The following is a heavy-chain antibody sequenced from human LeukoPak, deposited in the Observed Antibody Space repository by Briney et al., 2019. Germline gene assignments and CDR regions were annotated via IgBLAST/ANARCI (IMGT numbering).Heavy chain of an antibody. Sequence: PGGSLRLSCIASGFTFSSYAMSWVRQAPGKGLEWASTISNSDGNTYYADSVKGRFTISRDNSKNTLYLQMNSLRAEDTAVYYCARSLVVAAYYFDYWGQGTLVTVSS. CDR1: GFTFSSYA. CDR2: ISNSDGNT. CDR3: ARSLVVAAYYFDY. D-gene: IGHD2-15*01. V-gene: IGHV3-23*01. J-gene: IGHJ4*02.